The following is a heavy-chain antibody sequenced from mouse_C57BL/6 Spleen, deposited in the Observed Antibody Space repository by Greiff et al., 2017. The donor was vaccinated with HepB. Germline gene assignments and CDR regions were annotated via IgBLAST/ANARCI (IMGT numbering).Heavy chain of an antibody. CDR1: GFTFSSYT. V-gene: IGHV5-9*01. CDR3: ARRGPYYSNYVYWYFDV. CDR2: ISGGGGNT. J-gene: IGHJ1*03. D-gene: IGHD2-5*01. Sequence: DVKLVESGGGLVKPGGSLKLSCAASGFTFSSYTMSWVRQTPEKRLEWVATISGGGGNTYYPDSVKGRFTISRDNAKNTLYLQMSSLRSEDTALYYCARRGPYYSNYVYWYFDVWGTGTTVTVSS.